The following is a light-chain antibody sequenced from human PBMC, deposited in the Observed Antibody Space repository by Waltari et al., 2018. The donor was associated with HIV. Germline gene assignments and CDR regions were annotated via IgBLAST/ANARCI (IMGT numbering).Light chain of an antibody. CDR2: EVS. CDR1: SSDAGDDNY. V-gene: IGLV2-8*01. J-gene: IGLJ3*02. CDR3: SSYAGSSTWV. Sequence: QSALTQPPSASGSPGQSVTISCTGISSDAGDDNYVSWYQQSPGKAPKFIIYEVSQRPSGVPDRFSGSKSGNTASLTVSGLQADDEADYYCSSYAGSSTWVFGGGTKLTVL.